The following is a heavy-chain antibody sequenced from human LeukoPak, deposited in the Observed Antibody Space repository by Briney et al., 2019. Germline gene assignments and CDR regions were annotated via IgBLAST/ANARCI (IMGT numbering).Heavy chain of an antibody. CDR3: AREGVDIVTYDY. Sequence: GGSLRLSCAASGFTFSRYWMSWVRQAPEKGLEWVANIKQDGSEKYYVNSVKGRFTISRDNAKNSVYLQMNSLRVEDTAIYYCAREGVDIVTYDYWGQGTLVTVSS. D-gene: IGHD5-12*01. CDR1: GFTFSRYW. CDR2: IKQDGSEK. J-gene: IGHJ4*02. V-gene: IGHV3-7*03.